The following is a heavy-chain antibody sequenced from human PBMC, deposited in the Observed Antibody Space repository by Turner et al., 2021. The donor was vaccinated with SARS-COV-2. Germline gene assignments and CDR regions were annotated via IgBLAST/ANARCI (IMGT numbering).Heavy chain of an antibody. Sequence: EVQLVESGGGLVQPGGSLRLSCAASGFTFSNYWMSWARQAPGKGLEWVANIKQDGSEKYYVDSVKGRFTISRDNAKNSLYLQMNSLRAEDTAVYYCARDLMFTAAAPYGMDVWGQGTTVTVSS. J-gene: IGHJ6*02. CDR3: ARDLMFTAAAPYGMDV. CDR1: GFTFSNYW. CDR2: IKQDGSEK. D-gene: IGHD6-13*01. V-gene: IGHV3-7*01.